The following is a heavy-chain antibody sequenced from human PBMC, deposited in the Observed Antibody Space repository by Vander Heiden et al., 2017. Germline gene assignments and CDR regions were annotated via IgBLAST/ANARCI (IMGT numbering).Heavy chain of an antibody. CDR2: ISSSGSTI. CDR3: ASFRVDY. V-gene: IGHV3-48*02. CDR1: GFIFSDCN. Sequence: EVQLVESVGGLVQHGGSLRLSCAASGFIFSDCNVHVVRQAPGKGLEWVSYISSSGSTIYYADSVKGRFTISRDNAKDSLYLQMNSLRDEDTAVYYCASFRVDYWGQGTLVTVSS. J-gene: IGHJ4*02.